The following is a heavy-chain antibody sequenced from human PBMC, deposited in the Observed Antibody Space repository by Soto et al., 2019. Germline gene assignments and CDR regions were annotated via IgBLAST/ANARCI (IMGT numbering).Heavy chain of an antibody. CDR1: GGSISSSNW. Sequence: TSETLSLTCAVSGGSISSSNWWSWVRQPPGKGLEWIGEIYHSGSTNYNPSLKSRVTISVDKSKNQFSLKLSSVTAADTAVYYCARGGAARPYYYYYYGMDVWGQGTTVTVSS. J-gene: IGHJ6*02. D-gene: IGHD6-6*01. V-gene: IGHV4-4*02. CDR3: ARGGAARPYYYYYYGMDV. CDR2: IYHSGST.